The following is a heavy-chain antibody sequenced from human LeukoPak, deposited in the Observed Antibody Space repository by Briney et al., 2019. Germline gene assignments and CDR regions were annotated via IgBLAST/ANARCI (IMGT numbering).Heavy chain of an antibody. CDR2: MNKDGSQK. Sequence: PGSSLRLSCAASGFILSNHWMMWVRKAPGKGPEWVANMNKDGSQKYYVDSVKGRFTISRDTAKNSLYLQMNNLRVEDTALYYCARNNDMNVWGQGTTVIVSS. CDR1: GFILSNHW. V-gene: IGHV3-7*03. D-gene: IGHD1/OR15-1a*01. CDR3: ARNNDMNV. J-gene: IGHJ6*02.